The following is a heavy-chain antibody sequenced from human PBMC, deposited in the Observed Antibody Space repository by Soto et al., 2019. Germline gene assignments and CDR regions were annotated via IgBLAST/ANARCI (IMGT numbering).Heavy chain of an antibody. D-gene: IGHD3-10*01. V-gene: IGHV3-9*01. CDR1: GFTFDDYA. Sequence: EVQLVESGGGLVQPGRSLRLSCAASGFTFDDYAMHWVRQAPGKGLEWVSGISWNSGSIGYADSVEGRFTISRDNAKNYLYLQMNSLRAEDTALYYCAKEKYAGSYFYYYMDVWGKGTTVTVSS. CDR2: ISWNSGSI. J-gene: IGHJ6*03. CDR3: AKEKYAGSYFYYYMDV.